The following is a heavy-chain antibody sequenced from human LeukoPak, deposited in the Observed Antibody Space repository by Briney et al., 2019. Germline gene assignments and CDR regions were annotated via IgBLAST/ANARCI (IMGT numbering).Heavy chain of an antibody. Sequence: GGSLRLSCAASGFTFSNAWMSWVRQAPGKGLEWVGRIKSKTDGGTTDYAAPVKGRFTISRDDSKNTLYLQMNSLKTEDTAVYYCTTDLLSYYDSSGYYYVRYYYYYMDVWGKGTTVTVSS. D-gene: IGHD3-22*01. CDR3: TTDLLSYYDSSGYYYVRYYYYYMDV. CDR2: IKSKTDGGTT. CDR1: GFTFSNAW. V-gene: IGHV3-15*01. J-gene: IGHJ6*03.